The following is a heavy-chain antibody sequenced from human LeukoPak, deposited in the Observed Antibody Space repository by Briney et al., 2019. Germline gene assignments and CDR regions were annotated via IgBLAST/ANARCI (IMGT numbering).Heavy chain of an antibody. CDR3: ARGIGSSWYGFLKGYYYYMDV. D-gene: IGHD6-13*01. CDR2: MNPNSGNT. Sequence: ASVKVSCKASGYTFTSYDINWVRQATGQGLEWMGWMNPNSGNTGYAQKFQGRVTMTRNTSISTAYMELSSLRSEDTAVYYCARGIGSSWYGFLKGYYYYMDVWGKGTTVTVSS. J-gene: IGHJ6*03. V-gene: IGHV1-8*01. CDR1: GYTFTSYD.